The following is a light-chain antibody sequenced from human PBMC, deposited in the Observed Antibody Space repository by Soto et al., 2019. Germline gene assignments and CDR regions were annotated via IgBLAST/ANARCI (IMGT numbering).Light chain of an antibody. CDR2: EVS. CDR3: SSYAGSNNLV. V-gene: IGLV2-8*01. CDR1: SSDVGGYNY. J-gene: IGLJ2*01. Sequence: QSALTQPPSASGSPGQSVTLSCTGTSSDVGGYNYVSWYQQNPGKAPKLMIYEVSKRPSGVPDRFSGSKSGNTASLTVSGLQAEDEADYYCSSYAGSNNLVFGGGTKLTVL.